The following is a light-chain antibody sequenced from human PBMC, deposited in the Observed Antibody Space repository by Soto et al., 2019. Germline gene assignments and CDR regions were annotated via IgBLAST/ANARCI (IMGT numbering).Light chain of an antibody. J-gene: IGKJ1*01. Sequence: EIVMTQSPATLSVSPGERATLSCRASQSVSNNLAWYQQKPGQAPRLLIYGASTRATGIPVRFSGSGSGTACTLTISSLQSEDFAVYYCQQYSNWPPWTFGQGTKVEIK. V-gene: IGKV3-15*01. CDR3: QQYSNWPPWT. CDR2: GAS. CDR1: QSVSNN.